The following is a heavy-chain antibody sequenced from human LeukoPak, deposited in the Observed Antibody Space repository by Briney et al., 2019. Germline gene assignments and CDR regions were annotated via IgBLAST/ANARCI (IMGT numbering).Heavy chain of an antibody. CDR1: GGSISSSSYY. V-gene: IGHV4-39*01. J-gene: IGHJ4*02. D-gene: IGHD4-17*01. Sequence: SETLSLTCTVSGGSISSSSYYWGWIRQPPGKGLEWIGSIYYSGSTYYNPSLKSRVTISVDTSKNQFSLKLSSVTAADTAVYYCARHTTRYGDPFDYWGQGTLVTVSS. CDR2: IYYSGST. CDR3: ARHTTRYGDPFDY.